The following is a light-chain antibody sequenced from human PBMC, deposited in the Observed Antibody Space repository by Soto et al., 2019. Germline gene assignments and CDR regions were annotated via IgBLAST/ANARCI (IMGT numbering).Light chain of an antibody. J-gene: IGKJ1*01. V-gene: IGKV3-15*01. CDR2: GAS. Sequence: IVMTQSPATLSVSPGERATLSCRASQSVSSNLAWYQQKPGQAPRLLIFGASIRATGVPARFSAGGSGTEFTLTISSLQSEDFAVYYCQQYGSSPPWTFGQGTKVDIK. CDR3: QQYGSSPPWT. CDR1: QSVSSN.